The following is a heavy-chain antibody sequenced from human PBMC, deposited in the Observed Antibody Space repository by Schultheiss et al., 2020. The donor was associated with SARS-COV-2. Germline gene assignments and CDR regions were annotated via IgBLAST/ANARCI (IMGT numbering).Heavy chain of an antibody. CDR2: TYYRSKWYN. Sequence: SQTLSLTCAISGDSVSSNSAAWNWIRQSPSRGLEWLGRTYYRSKWYNDYAVSVKSRITINPDTSKNQFSLQLNSVTPEDTAVYYCARGGVGADYGDYFLDYYYGMDVWGQGTTVTVSS. CDR1: GDSVSSNSAA. J-gene: IGHJ6*02. D-gene: IGHD4-17*01. CDR3: ARGGVGADYGDYFLDYYYGMDV. V-gene: IGHV6-1*01.